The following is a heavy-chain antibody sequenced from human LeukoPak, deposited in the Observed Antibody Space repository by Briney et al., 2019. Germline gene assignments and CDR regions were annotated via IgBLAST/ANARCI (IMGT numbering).Heavy chain of an antibody. V-gene: IGHV1-2*06. CDR1: GYTFTGYY. J-gene: IGHJ4*02. CDR3: ARVNSSSGWLPVGSYNY. D-gene: IGHD6-19*01. CDR2: INPNSGGT. Sequence: ASVKVSCKASGYTFTGYYMHWVRQAPGQGLEWMGRINPNSGGTNYAQKFQGRVTMTRDTSISTAYMELSRLRSDDTAVYYCARVNSSSGWLPVGSYNYWGQGTLVTVSS.